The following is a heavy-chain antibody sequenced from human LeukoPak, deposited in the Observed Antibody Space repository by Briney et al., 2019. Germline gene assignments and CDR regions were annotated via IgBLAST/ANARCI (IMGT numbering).Heavy chain of an antibody. Sequence: SETLSLTCTVSGGSISSSSYYWGWIRQPPGKGLEWIGSIYYSGSTYYNPSLKSRVTISVDTSKNQFSLKLSSVTAADTAVYYCARDAGENTMVRGVIYFDYWGQGTLVTVSS. CDR2: IYYSGST. D-gene: IGHD3-10*01. CDR1: GGSISSSSYY. CDR3: ARDAGENTMVRGVIYFDY. J-gene: IGHJ4*02. V-gene: IGHV4-39*07.